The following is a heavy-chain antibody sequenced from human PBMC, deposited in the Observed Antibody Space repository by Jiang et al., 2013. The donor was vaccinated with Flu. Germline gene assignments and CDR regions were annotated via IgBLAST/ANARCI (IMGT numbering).Heavy chain of an antibody. V-gene: IGHV4-31*02. CDR1: ISSGGYY. CDR2: IYYSGST. Sequence: ISSGGYYWSWIRQHPGKGLEWIGYIYYSGSTYYNPSLKSRVTISVDTSKNQFSLKLSSVTAADTAVYYCARADPGSIAAAGSFDYWGQGTLVTVSS. D-gene: IGHD6-13*01. J-gene: IGHJ4*02. CDR3: ARADPGSIAAAGSFDY.